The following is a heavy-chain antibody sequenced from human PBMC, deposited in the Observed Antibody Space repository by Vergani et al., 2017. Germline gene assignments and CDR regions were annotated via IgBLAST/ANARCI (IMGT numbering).Heavy chain of an antibody. CDR2: IHYSENT. Sequence: QVQLQESGPGLVKPSQTLSLTCTVSGRSFSTGGQSWTWLRQSAGKGLEWIGSIHYSENTNYNPSLKTRVTISVDTSKNQFSLTLTSVTAADTAVYYCASDTHSGQRADRWGQGILVTVTS. J-gene: IGHJ5*02. CDR3: ASDTHSGQRADR. V-gene: IGHV4-61*10. CDR1: GRSFSTGGQS. D-gene: IGHD6-19*01.